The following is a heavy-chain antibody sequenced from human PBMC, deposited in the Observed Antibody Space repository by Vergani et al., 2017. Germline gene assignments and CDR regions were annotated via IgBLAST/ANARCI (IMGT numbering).Heavy chain of an antibody. CDR1: GFTVSSNY. CDR3: EVVVPAAIPRILVPY. V-gene: IGHV3-53*01. Sequence: EVQLVESGGGLIQPGGSLRLSCAASGFTVSSNYMSWVRQAPGKGLEWVSVIYSGGSTYYADSVKGRFTISSDNSKNTLYLQMNSLRAEDTAVYYCEVVVPAAIPRILVPYWGQGTLVTVSS. CDR2: IYSGGST. J-gene: IGHJ4*02. D-gene: IGHD2-2*02.